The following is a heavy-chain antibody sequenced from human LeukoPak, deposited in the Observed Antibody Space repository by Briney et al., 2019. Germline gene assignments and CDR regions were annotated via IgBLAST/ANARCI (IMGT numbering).Heavy chain of an antibody. CDR3: ARGTIFRDYVWGSYRYFDY. V-gene: IGHV1-18*01. CDR1: GYTFTSYG. J-gene: IGHJ4*02. Sequence: ASVKVSCKASGYTFTSYGISWVRQAPGQGLERMGWISAYNGNTNYAQKLQGRVTMTTDTSTSTAYMELRSLRSDDTAVYYCARGTIFRDYVWGSYRYFDYWGQGTLVTVSS. CDR2: ISAYNGNT. D-gene: IGHD3-16*02.